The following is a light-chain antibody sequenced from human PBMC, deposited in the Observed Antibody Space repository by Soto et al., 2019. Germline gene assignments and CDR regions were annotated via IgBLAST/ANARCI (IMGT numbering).Light chain of an antibody. J-gene: IGKJ2*01. CDR1: QSISSTH. CDR3: QQYATSDMDT. CDR2: GAS. Sequence: ETVLTQSPGTLSLAPGERATLSCRASQSISSTHLAWYQQKSGQAPRLLIYGASSRATGIPDRFSGSGSGTDFTLTITILEPEDFAVYYCQQYATSDMDTFGQGTKLEIK. V-gene: IGKV3-20*01.